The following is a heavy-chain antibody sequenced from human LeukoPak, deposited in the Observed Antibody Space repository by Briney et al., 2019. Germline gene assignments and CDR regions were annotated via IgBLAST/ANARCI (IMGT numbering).Heavy chain of an antibody. J-gene: IGHJ1*01. CDR3: ARAYKDRSLAGKKEFFQH. CDR1: GFTFDNYA. D-gene: IGHD6-19*01. CDR2: ISWNSGTI. Sequence: GGSLRLSCAASGFTFDNYAMNWVRQVPGKGLEWISLISWNSGTIGYADSVKGRFTISRDNANNFLYLRMNSLRAEDTALYYCARAYKDRSLAGKKEFFQHWGQGALVTVSS. V-gene: IGHV3-9*01.